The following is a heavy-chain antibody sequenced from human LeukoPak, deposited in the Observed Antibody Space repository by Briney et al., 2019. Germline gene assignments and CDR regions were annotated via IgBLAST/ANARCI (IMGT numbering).Heavy chain of an antibody. V-gene: IGHV1-18*01. CDR3: ARSSRFCRSLTPTFDY. D-gene: IGHD3-3*01. J-gene: IGHJ4*02. Sequence: ASXXVSCKASGYTFTSYGISWVRQAPGQGLEWMGWISAYNGNTNYAQKLQGRVTMTTDTSTSTAYMELRSLRSDDTAVYYCARSSRFCRSLTPTFDYWGQGTLVTVSS. CDR2: ISAYNGNT. CDR1: GYTFTSYG.